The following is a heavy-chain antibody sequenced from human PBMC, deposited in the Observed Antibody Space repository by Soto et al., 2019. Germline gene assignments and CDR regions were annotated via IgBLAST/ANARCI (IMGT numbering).Heavy chain of an antibody. D-gene: IGHD3-9*01. V-gene: IGHV1-18*01. J-gene: IGHJ3*02. CDR1: GYTFTSYG. Sequence: ASVKVSCKASGYTFTSYGISWVRQAPGQGLEWMGWISAYNGNTNYAQKLQGRVTMTTDTSTSTAYMELRSLRSDDTAVYYCARDRRDYDILTGYYPDDAFDIWGQGTMVTVSS. CDR3: ARDRRDYDILTGYYPDDAFDI. CDR2: ISAYNGNT.